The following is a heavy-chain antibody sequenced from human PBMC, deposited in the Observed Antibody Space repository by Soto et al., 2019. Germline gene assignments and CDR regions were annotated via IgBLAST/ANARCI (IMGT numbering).Heavy chain of an antibody. CDR1: GSTFSSYD. V-gene: IGHV3-30-3*01. J-gene: IGHJ3*02. Sequence: QVQLVESGGDVVQPGRSLRLSCAASGSTFSSYDIHWVRQAPGKGLEWVAHISPDGNKAYYADSVKGRFIISRDNARNTVYLQVNSLRPEDTAVYHCVRGPSHGACDIWGQGTLVTVSS. CDR3: VRGPSHGACDI. CDR2: ISPDGNKA.